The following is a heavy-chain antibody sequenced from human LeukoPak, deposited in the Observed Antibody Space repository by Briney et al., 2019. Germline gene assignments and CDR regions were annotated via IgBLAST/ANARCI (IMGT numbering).Heavy chain of an antibody. J-gene: IGHJ4*02. CDR2: IYYSGST. V-gene: IGHV4-59*01. CDR1: GGSISSYY. CDR3: ARVVSGSYFDY. D-gene: IGHD3-22*01. Sequence: SETLSLTCTVSGGSISSYYWSWIRQPPGKGLEWIGYIYYSGSTNYNPSLKGRVTISVDTSKNQFSLKLSSVTAADTAVYYCARVVSGSYFDYWGQGTLVTVSS.